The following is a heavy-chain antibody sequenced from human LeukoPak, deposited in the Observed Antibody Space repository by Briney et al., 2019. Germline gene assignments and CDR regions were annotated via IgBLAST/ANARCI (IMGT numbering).Heavy chain of an antibody. J-gene: IGHJ5*02. CDR2: INPNSGGT. CDR3: ARDRITIFGVVLFDP. CDR1: GYTFTGYY. Sequence: ASVKVSCKASGYTFTGYYMHWVRQGPGQGLEWMGWINPNSGGTNYAQRFQGRVTMTRDTSISTAYMELSRLRSDDTAVYYCARDRITIFGVVLFDPWGQGTLVTVSS. D-gene: IGHD3-3*01. V-gene: IGHV1-2*02.